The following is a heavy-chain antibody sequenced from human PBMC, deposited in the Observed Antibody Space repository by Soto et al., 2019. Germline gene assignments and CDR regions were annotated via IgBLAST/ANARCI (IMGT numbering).Heavy chain of an antibody. J-gene: IGHJ3*02. CDR1: GFTFSSYS. V-gene: IGHV3-48*02. CDR2: ISSSSSTI. D-gene: IGHD2-21*02. CDR3: ARDGPYCGGDCYSNLGAFDI. Sequence: GGSLRLSCAASGFTFSSYSMNWVRQAPGKGLEWVSYISSSSSTIYYADSVKGRFTISRDNAKNSLYLQMNSLRDEDTAVYYCARDGPYCGGDCYSNLGAFDIWGQGTMVTVSS.